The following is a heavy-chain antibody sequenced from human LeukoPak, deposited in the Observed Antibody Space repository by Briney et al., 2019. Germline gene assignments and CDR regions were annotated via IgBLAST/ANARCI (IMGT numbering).Heavy chain of an antibody. V-gene: IGHV3-21*01. J-gene: IGHJ3*02. CDR2: ISSSSSYI. CDR1: GFTFSSYS. CDR3: ARVSATRAFDI. Sequence: GGSLRLSCAASGFTFSSYSMNWVRQAPGKGLEWVSSISSSSSYIYYADSVKGRFTISRDNAKNSLYLQMNSLRAEDTAVYYRARVSATRAFDIWGQGTMVTVSS. D-gene: IGHD1-1*01.